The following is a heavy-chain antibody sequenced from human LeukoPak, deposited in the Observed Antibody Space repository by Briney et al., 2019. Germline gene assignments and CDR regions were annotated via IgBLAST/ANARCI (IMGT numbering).Heavy chain of an antibody. D-gene: IGHD3-3*01. V-gene: IGHV3-23*01. CDR2: ISGSGGST. Sequence: PGGSLRLSCAASAFTFSNYAMSWVRQAPGKGLEWVSAISGSGGSTYYADSVKGRFTISRDNSKNTLYLQVNSLRSDDTAVYYCAREPIYDFWSGYYRLNWFDPWGQGTLVTVSS. J-gene: IGHJ5*02. CDR1: AFTFSNYA. CDR3: AREPIYDFWSGYYRLNWFDP.